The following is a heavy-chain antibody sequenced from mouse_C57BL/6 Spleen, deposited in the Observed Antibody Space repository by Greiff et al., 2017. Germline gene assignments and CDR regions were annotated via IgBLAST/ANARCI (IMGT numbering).Heavy chain of an antibody. CDR3: ARSHLGYATWFAY. D-gene: IGHD2-2*01. Sequence: QVQLQQPGAELVRPGSSVKLSCKASGYTFTSYWMHWVKQRPIQGLEWIGNIDPSDSETHYNQKFKDKATLTVDKSSSTAYMQLSSLTSEDSAVYYCARSHLGYATWFAYWGQGTLVTVSA. J-gene: IGHJ3*01. CDR1: GYTFTSYW. V-gene: IGHV1-52*01. CDR2: IDPSDSET.